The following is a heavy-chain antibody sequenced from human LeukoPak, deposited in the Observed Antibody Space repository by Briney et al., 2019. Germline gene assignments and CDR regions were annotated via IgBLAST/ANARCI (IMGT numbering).Heavy chain of an antibody. CDR3: ARSTSFSGRPLYCFDY. D-gene: IGHD1-26*01. J-gene: IGHJ4*02. CDR1: GYTFTNYY. CDR2: IYPNDGST. V-gene: IGHV1-46*01. Sequence: ASVEVSCKASGYTFTNYYMHWVRQAPGQGLEWMGIIYPNDGSTNYAQKFQDRVTMTRDTSTSTVYMYLSSLRPEDTAVYYCARSTSFSGRPLYCFDYWGQGTLVTVSS.